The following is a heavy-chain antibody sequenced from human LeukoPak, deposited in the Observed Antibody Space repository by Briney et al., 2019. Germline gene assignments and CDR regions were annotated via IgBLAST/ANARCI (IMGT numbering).Heavy chain of an antibody. V-gene: IGHV1-46*01. D-gene: IGHD3/OR15-3a*01. Sequence: ASVKVSCKASVYTFTAYNIQWVRHAPGQGLEWRGTIRPGDTRTTYAQKFQGRGTMTWDMSTTTRYMGQSSLRSEDTAVYYCVREKSGWTYDYWGRGNVVTV. J-gene: IGHJ4*02. CDR1: VYTFTAYN. CDR2: IRPGDTRT. CDR3: VREKSGWTYDY.